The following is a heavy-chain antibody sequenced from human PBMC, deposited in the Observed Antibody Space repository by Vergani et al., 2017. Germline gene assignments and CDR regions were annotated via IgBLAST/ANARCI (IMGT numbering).Heavy chain of an antibody. J-gene: IGHJ6*02. V-gene: IGHV3-48*01. CDR1: GFTFSSYS. CDR2: ISSSSSTI. Sequence: EVQLVESGGGLVKPGGSLRLSCAASGFTFSSYSMNWVRQAPGKGLEWVSYISSSSSTIYYADSVKGRFTISRDNAKNSLYLQMNSLRAEDTAVYYCARDLTLKYQLLRLGNYYYYGMDVWGQGTTVTVSS. D-gene: IGHD2-2*01. CDR3: ARDLTLKYQLLRLGNYYYYGMDV.